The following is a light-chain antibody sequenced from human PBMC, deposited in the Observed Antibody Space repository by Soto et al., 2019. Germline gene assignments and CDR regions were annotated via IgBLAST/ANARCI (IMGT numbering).Light chain of an antibody. CDR1: QSISGW. CDR3: HQYNSYSPT. CDR2: DAS. V-gene: IGKV1-5*01. J-gene: IGKJ1*01. Sequence: DIQMTQSPSTLSASVGDRVTITCRASQSISGWLAWYQQKPGKAPKLLIYDASGLESGVPSRFSGSGSGTEFTLTISSLLPDDFATYYCHQYNSYSPTFGQGTKVEIK.